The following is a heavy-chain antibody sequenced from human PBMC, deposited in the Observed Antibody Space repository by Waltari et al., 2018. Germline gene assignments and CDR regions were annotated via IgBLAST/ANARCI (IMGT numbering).Heavy chain of an antibody. CDR1: GGPLSSSY. Sequence: QVQLQESGPGLVKPSETLSLTCTVSGGPLSSSYWSWVRQPAGKGLEWIGRIYGGGSTDYNPSLKSRVTMSVDTSKKQLSLKLNSVTAADTAVYYCARDRTVPDEYGMDVWGQGTTVTVSS. CDR2: IYGGGST. CDR3: ARDRTVPDEYGMDV. J-gene: IGHJ6*02. V-gene: IGHV4-4*07. D-gene: IGHD4-4*01.